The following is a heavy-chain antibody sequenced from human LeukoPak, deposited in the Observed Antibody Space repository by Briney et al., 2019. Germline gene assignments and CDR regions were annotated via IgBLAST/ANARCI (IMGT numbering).Heavy chain of an antibody. Sequence: PGRSLRLSCAASGFTFSSYGMHWVRQAPGKGLEWVAVIWYDGSNKYYADSVKGRFTISRDNSKNTLYLQMNSLRAEDTAVYYCARVAVAGTSRYYFDYWGQGTLVTVSS. V-gene: IGHV3-33*01. CDR1: GFTFSSYG. J-gene: IGHJ4*02. D-gene: IGHD6-19*01. CDR2: IWYDGSNK. CDR3: ARVAVAGTSRYYFDY.